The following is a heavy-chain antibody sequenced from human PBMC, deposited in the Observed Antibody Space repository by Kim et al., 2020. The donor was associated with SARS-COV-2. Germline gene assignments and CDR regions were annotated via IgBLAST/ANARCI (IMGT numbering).Heavy chain of an antibody. CDR2: ISSSSYI. D-gene: IGHD3-22*01. Sequence: GGSLRLSCAASGFTFSSYSMNWVRQAPGKGLEWVSSISSSSYIYYADSVKGRFTISRDNAKNSLYLQMNSLRAEDTAVYYCARVQYYYDSSGAFQHWGQGTLVTVSS. CDR1: GFTFSSYS. V-gene: IGHV3-21*01. CDR3: ARVQYYYDSSGAFQH. J-gene: IGHJ1*01.